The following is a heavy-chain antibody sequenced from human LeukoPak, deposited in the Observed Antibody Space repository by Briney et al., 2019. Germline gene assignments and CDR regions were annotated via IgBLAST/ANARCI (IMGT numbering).Heavy chain of an antibody. Sequence: PSETLSLTCTVSGGSISTYYWSWIRQPAGKGLEWIGHVYTTGTNYNPSLKSRVTMSVDASKNQFSLRLSSVTAADTAVYYCARQRPYFDYWGQGTLVTVSS. D-gene: IGHD6-25*01. J-gene: IGHJ4*02. CDR3: ARQRPYFDY. CDR2: VYTTGT. CDR1: GGSISTYY. V-gene: IGHV4-4*07.